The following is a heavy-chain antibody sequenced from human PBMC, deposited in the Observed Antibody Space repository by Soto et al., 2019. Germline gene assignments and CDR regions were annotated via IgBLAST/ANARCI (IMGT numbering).Heavy chain of an antibody. CDR1: GFTFSTYA. CDR3: AKNWDTTSSSSSH. J-gene: IGHJ4*02. V-gene: IGHV3-23*01. D-gene: IGHD6-6*01. Sequence: EVQLLESGGGLVQPGGSLRLSCVASGFTFSTYAMSWVRQAPGKGLEWVSAISGSGGSTYYADSVKGRFTISRDKSKKTLYLQMNSLRAEDTAVYYCAKNWDTTSSSSSHWGQGTLVTVSS. CDR2: ISGSGGST.